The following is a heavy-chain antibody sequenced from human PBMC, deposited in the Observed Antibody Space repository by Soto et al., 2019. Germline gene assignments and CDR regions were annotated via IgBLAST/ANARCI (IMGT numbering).Heavy chain of an antibody. CDR2: INAYHGNT. CDR3: ARVSSPREQWLALIDY. V-gene: IGHV1-18*01. D-gene: IGHD6-19*01. CDR1: GYNFPSYG. J-gene: IGHJ4*02. Sequence: ASVKVSCKASGYNFPSYGISWVRQAPGQGLERKGWINAYHGNTNYAQKLQGRVTMTKDTSTSTAYMELRSLRSDDSAVYYCARVSSPREQWLALIDYWGQGTLVTVSS.